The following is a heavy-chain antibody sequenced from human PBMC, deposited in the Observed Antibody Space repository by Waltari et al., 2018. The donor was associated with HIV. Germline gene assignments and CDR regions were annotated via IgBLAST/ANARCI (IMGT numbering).Heavy chain of an antibody. D-gene: IGHD6-19*01. V-gene: IGHV4-34*02. CDR2: INHSGTN. Sequence: QVRLQQWGAGLLKPSATLSLTCAVYGGSFSNYYWTWIRQTPEKGLEWIGEINHSGTNDYNPSSKSRLTMPSDTSKNQFSLKLNSVTAADTAVYYCARHRFTRGNSAWYFLYWGQGTHVTVSS. J-gene: IGHJ4*02. CDR3: ARHRFTRGNSAWYFLY. CDR1: GGSFSNYY.